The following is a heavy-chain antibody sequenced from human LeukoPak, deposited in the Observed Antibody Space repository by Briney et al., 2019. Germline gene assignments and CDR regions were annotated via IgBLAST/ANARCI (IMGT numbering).Heavy chain of an antibody. CDR2: IYYSGST. V-gene: IGHV4-39*07. J-gene: IGHJ4*02. D-gene: IGHD6-19*01. CDR3: ARGQWLGIDY. CDR1: GGSISSSSYY. Sequence: SETLSLTCTVSGGSISSSSYYWGWIRQPPGKGLEWIGSIYYSGSTYYNPSLKSRVTISVDTSKNQFSLKLSSVTAADTAVYYCARGQWLGIDYWGQGTLVTVSS.